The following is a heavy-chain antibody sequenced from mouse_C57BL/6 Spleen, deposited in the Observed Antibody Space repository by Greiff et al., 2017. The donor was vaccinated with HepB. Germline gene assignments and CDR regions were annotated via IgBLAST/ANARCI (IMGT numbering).Heavy chain of an antibody. V-gene: IGHV14-1*01. CDR1: GFNIKDYY. D-gene: IGHD1-1*01. Sequence: EVQLQQSGAELVRPGASVKLSCTASGFNIKDYYMHWVKQRPEQGLEWIGRIDPEDGDTEYAPKFQGKATMAADTSSNTAYLQLSSLTSEDTAVYYCTRDYGSSYGNFDVWGTGTTVTVSS. CDR3: TRDYGSSYGNFDV. CDR2: IDPEDGDT. J-gene: IGHJ1*03.